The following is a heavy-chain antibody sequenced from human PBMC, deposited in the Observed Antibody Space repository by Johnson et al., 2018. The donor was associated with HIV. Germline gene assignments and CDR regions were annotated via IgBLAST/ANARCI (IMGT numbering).Heavy chain of an antibody. J-gene: IGHJ3*02. CDR1: GFTFSDYY. CDR2: MWYDGSNK. Sequence: VQLLESGGGVVQPGRSLRLSCAASGFTFSDYYMSWIRQAPGKGLEWVAIMWYDGSNKYFADSVKGRFTISRDNSKNTLYLQMNSLRAEDTAVYYCARGFEQLDDAFDIWGQGTMVTVSS. D-gene: IGHD1-1*01. CDR3: ARGFEQLDDAFDI. V-gene: IGHV3-33*08.